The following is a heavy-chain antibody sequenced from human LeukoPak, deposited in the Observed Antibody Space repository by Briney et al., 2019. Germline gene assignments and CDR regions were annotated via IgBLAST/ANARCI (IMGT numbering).Heavy chain of an antibody. J-gene: IGHJ4*02. CDR1: GFTFSNYW. CDR2: INGDGSST. Sequence: GGSLRLSCAASGFTFSNYWMHWVRQVPGKGLVWVSRINGDGSSTSYADSVKGRFTISRDNAENTLYLQMTSLGAEDTAVYYCARGKLGIGVFDYWGQGTRVTVSS. V-gene: IGHV3-74*01. CDR3: ARGKLGIGVFDY. D-gene: IGHD7-27*01.